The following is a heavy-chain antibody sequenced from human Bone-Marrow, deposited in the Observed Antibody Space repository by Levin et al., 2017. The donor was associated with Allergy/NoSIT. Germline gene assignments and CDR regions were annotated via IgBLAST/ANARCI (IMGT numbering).Heavy chain of an antibody. CDR3: ARVGRYSGSYAIDY. CDR2: IYTSGST. CDR1: GGSFTNYY. V-gene: IGHV4-4*07. Sequence: GSLRLSCTVSGGSFTNYYWNWIRQPAGRRLEWIGRIYTSGSTNYNPSLKSRLTMSVDTSRNQFSLRLNSITAADTAVYYCARVGRYSGSYAIDYWGQGILVTVSS. D-gene: IGHD1-26*01. J-gene: IGHJ4*02.